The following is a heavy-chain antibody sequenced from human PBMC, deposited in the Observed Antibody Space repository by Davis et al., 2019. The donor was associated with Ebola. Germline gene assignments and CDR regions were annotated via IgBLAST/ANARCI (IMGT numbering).Heavy chain of an antibody. J-gene: IGHJ3*01. V-gene: IGHV3-30*18. CDR1: GFAFSSYG. D-gene: IGHD1-26*01. Sequence: PGGSLRLSCAASGFAFSSYGMHWVRQAPGKGLEWVALISYDGDNKYYADSVKGRFTISRDNSKNTLHLQMNGLRVEDTAIYYCAKDTSNIWFDVWGQGTMVTVSS. CDR3: AKDTSNIWFDV. CDR2: ISYDGDNK.